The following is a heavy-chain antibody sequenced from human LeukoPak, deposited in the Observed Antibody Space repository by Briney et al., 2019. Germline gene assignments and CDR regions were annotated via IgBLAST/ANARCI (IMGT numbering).Heavy chain of an antibody. D-gene: IGHD3-10*01. Sequence: GGSLRLSCAASGFTFSNYWMHWVRQTPGKGLVWVSRINSDASVTTYADSVKGRFTISRDNAKNTLYLQMNSLRAEDTAVYYCAKDVKYYYGSGSNFDYWGQGTLVTVSS. CDR3: AKDVKYYYGSGSNFDY. J-gene: IGHJ4*02. V-gene: IGHV3-74*01. CDR2: INSDASVT. CDR1: GFTFSNYW.